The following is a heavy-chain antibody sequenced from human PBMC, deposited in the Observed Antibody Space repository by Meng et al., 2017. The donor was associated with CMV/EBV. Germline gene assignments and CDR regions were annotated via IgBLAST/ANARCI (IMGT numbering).Heavy chain of an antibody. CDR2: IKQDGSEK. CDR3: ASDQPSAYDSSGYYHY. V-gene: IGHV3-7*01. D-gene: IGHD3-22*01. CDR1: GFTFSSYW. Sequence: GGSLRLSCAASGFTFSSYWMSWVRQAPGKGLEWVANIKQDGSEKYYVDSVKGRFTISRDNAKNSLYLQMNSPRAEDTAVYYCASDQPSAYDSSGYYHYWGQGTLVTVSS. J-gene: IGHJ4*02.